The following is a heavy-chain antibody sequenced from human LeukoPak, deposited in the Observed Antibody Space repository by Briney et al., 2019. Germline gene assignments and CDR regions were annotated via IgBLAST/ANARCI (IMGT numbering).Heavy chain of an antibody. CDR2: INHSGST. Sequence: SETLSLTCAVYGGSFSGYYWSWIRQPPGKGLEWIGEINHSGSTNYNPSLKSRVTISVDTSKNQFPLKLSSVTAADTAVYYCARHFNRRSAPRFDYWGQGTQVTVSS. CDR3: ARHFNRRSAPRFDY. CDR1: GGSFSGYY. J-gene: IGHJ4*02. D-gene: IGHD1-14*01. V-gene: IGHV4-34*01.